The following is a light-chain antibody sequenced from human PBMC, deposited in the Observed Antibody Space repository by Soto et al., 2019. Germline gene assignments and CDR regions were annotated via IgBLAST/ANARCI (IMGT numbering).Light chain of an antibody. CDR3: QQTYTTPEIT. CDR2: GAS. V-gene: IGKV1-39*01. CDR1: QSPSRF. J-gene: IGKJ5*01. Sequence: DIQMTQSPSSLSASVGDRVTITCRASQSPSRFLNWYQQKPGKAPNLLMYGASYLKSGVPTRFSGSGSGTDFTLTISSLQPEDFAIYYCQQTYTTPEITFGQGTRLEIK.